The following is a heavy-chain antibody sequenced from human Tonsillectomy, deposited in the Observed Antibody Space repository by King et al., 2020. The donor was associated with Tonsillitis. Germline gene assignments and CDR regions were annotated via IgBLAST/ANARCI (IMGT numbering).Heavy chain of an antibody. CDR3: ARDHGSGNAFEI. CDR2: IYYSGST. Sequence: VQLQESGPGLVKPSQTLSLTCTVSGGPISSGGYYWSWIRQHPGKGLEWIGYIYYSGSTYYNPSLKSRVTISVATSKNQFSLKLSSVTAADTAVYYCARDHGSGNAFEIWGQGTMVTVSS. D-gene: IGHD3-10*01. CDR1: GGPISSGGYY. J-gene: IGHJ3*02. V-gene: IGHV4-31*03.